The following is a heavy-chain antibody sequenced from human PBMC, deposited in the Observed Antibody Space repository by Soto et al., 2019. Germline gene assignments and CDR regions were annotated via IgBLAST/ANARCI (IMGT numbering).Heavy chain of an antibody. V-gene: IGHV1-69*13. CDR1: GGTFSTYA. CDR2: IIPIFGTA. J-gene: IGHJ6*04. D-gene: IGHD5-18*01. CDR3: ARAAYSYGTAYLSYYYGMDV. Sequence: SVKVSCKASGGTFSTYAISWVRQAPGQGLEWVGGIIPIFGTANYAQKFQGRVTITADESTSTAYMELSSLRSEDTAVYYCARAAYSYGTAYLSYYYGMDVWGKGTTVTVSS.